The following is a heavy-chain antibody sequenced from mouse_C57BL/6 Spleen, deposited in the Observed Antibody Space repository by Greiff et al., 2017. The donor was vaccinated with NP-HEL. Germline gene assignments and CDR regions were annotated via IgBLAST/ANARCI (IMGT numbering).Heavy chain of an antibody. V-gene: IGHV5-4*01. J-gene: IGHJ3*01. CDR3: ARDQLLTAY. Sequence: EVNVVESGGGLVKPGGSLKLSCAASGFTFSSYAMSWVRQTPEKRLEWVATISDGGSYTYYPDNVKGRFTISRDNAKNNLYLQMSHLKSEDTAMYYCARDQLLTAYWGQGTLVTVSA. D-gene: IGHD1-1*01. CDR1: GFTFSSYA. CDR2: ISDGGSYT.